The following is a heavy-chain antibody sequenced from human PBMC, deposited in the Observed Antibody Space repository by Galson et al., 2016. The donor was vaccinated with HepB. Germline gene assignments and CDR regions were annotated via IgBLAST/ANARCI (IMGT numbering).Heavy chain of an antibody. CDR2: INSDGSST. CDR3: ASVGVIPYYYYGMDV. V-gene: IGHV3-74*01. D-gene: IGHD3-10*01. CDR1: GFTFTSYW. Sequence: SLRLSCAAAGFTFTSYWIHCVRQVPGEGLLWVSRINSDGSSTHYADSVSGRFTISSDNAKNTVYLQMNSFRVEDTAVYYCASVGVIPYYYYGMDVWGQGTMVIVSS. J-gene: IGHJ6*01.